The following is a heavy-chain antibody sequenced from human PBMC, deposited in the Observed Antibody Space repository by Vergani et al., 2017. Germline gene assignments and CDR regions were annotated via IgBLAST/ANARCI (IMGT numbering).Heavy chain of an antibody. D-gene: IGHD7-27*01. CDR1: GGPFSSYA. Sequence: QVQLVQSGAEVKKPGSSVKVSCKASGGPFSSYAISWVRQAPGQGLEWMGCINTNTGRPTYAQGFTGRVVFSLDTSVSTAYRQISSLKAEDTAVYYCARAPWGDWYFDLWGRGTLVTVSS. CDR2: INTNTGRP. V-gene: IGHV7-4-1*02. CDR3: ARAPWGDWYFDL. J-gene: IGHJ2*01.